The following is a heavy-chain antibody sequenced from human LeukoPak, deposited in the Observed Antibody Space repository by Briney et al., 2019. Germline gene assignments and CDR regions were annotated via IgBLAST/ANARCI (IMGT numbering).Heavy chain of an antibody. CDR3: AKDSRRTTGTTRGDFDY. D-gene: IGHD1-1*01. Sequence: GGSLRLSCAASGFTFSSYAMSWVRQAPGKGLEWVSAISGSGGSTYYADSVKGRFTISRDNSKNTLYLQMNSLRAEDTAVYYCAKDSRRTTGTTRGDFDYWGQGTLVTVSS. V-gene: IGHV3-23*01. CDR2: ISGSGGST. J-gene: IGHJ4*02. CDR1: GFTFSSYA.